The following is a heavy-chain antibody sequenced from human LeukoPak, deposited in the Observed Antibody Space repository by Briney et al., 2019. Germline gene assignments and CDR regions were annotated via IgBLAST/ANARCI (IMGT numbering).Heavy chain of an antibody. Sequence: PGGSLRLSCAASGFTFSSYAMHWVRQAPGKGLEWVAVISYDGSNKYYADSVKGRFTISRDNSKNTLYLQMNSLRAEDTAVYYCARGLEGYDSRDPLWGQGTMVTVSS. CDR2: ISYDGSNK. V-gene: IGHV3-30-3*01. CDR1: GFTFSSYA. D-gene: IGHD3-22*01. CDR3: ARGLEGYDSRDPL. J-gene: IGHJ3*01.